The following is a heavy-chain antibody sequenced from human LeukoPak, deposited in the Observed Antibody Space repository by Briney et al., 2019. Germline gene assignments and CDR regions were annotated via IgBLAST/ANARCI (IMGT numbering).Heavy chain of an antibody. CDR1: GGSVSSGDYY. V-gene: IGHV4-61*02. Sequence: PSQTLSLTCTVSGGSVSSGDYYWTWIRQPAGKGLEWIGRIYTSGSTTYSPSLKSRVTISRDTSKNQFSLRLSSVTAADTAVYYCARGGELLNYLGQGTLVTVSS. D-gene: IGHD1-7*01. J-gene: IGHJ4*02. CDR3: ARGGELLNY. CDR2: IYTSGST.